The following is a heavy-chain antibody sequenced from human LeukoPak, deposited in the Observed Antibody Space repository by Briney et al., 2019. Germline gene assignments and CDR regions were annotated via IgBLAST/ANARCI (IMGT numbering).Heavy chain of an antibody. Sequence: GGSLRLPCAASGFTFSSYWMHWVRQAPGKGLVWVSRINTDGSSTSYADSVKGRFTISRGNAKNTLYLQMNSLRAEDTAVYYCARVRRYSGSYYFDYWGQGTLVTVSS. V-gene: IGHV3-74*01. J-gene: IGHJ4*02. CDR1: GFTFSSYW. CDR3: ARVRRYSGSYYFDY. CDR2: INTDGSST. D-gene: IGHD1-26*01.